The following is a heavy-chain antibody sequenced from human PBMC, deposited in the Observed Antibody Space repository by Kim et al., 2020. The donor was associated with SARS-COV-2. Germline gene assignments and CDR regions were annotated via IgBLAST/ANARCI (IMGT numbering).Heavy chain of an antibody. Sequence: ASVKVSCKASGYTFTSYYMHWVRQAPGQGLEWMGIINPSGGSTSYAQKFQGRVTMTRDTSTSTVYMELSSLRSEDTAVYYCARSPLDLRFKLGMDVWGQGTTVTVSS. CDR2: INPSGGST. V-gene: IGHV1-46*01. CDR1: GYTFTSYY. D-gene: IGHD2-2*03. CDR3: ARSPLDLRFKLGMDV. J-gene: IGHJ6*02.